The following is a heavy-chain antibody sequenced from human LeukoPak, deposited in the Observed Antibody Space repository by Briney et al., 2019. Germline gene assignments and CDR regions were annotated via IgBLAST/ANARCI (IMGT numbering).Heavy chain of an antibody. Sequence: SETLSLTCAVYGGSFSGYYWSWIRQPPGKGLEWIGEINHSGSTNYNPSLKSRVTISVDTSKNQFSLKLSSVTAADTAVYYCARLGYCSSTSCYPGWFDPWGQGTLVTVSS. V-gene: IGHV4-34*01. D-gene: IGHD2-2*01. CDR3: ARLGYCSSTSCYPGWFDP. CDR1: GGSFSGYY. CDR2: INHSGST. J-gene: IGHJ5*02.